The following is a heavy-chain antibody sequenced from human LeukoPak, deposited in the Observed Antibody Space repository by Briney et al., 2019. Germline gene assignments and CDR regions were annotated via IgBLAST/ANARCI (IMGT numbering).Heavy chain of an antibody. Sequence: PGGSLRLSCAASGFTFSSYGMRWVRQAPGKGLEWVAVISYAGTNKYYADSVKGRFTISRDNSKNTLFLQMNSLRPEDTAVYYCSRGQHRVTYSDDGFDIWGQGTMVTVSS. J-gene: IGHJ3*02. D-gene: IGHD4-11*01. CDR3: SRGQHRVTYSDDGFDI. V-gene: IGHV3-30*03. CDR2: ISYAGTNK. CDR1: GFTFSSYG.